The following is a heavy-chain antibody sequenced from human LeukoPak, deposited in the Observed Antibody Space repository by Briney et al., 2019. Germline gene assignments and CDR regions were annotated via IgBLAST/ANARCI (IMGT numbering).Heavy chain of an antibody. J-gene: IGHJ6*04. CDR3: ARAQVVPAATYYYYYGMDV. CDR2: ISTSSTYT. Sequence: GGSLRLSCAASGFTFSDYYMNWIRLAPGKGLEWVSSISTSSTYTNYADSVRGRFTISRDNANNSLYLQMNSLRAEDTAVYYCARAQVVPAATYYYYYGMDVWGKGTTDTVSS. D-gene: IGHD2-2*01. CDR1: GFTFSDYY. V-gene: IGHV3-11*06.